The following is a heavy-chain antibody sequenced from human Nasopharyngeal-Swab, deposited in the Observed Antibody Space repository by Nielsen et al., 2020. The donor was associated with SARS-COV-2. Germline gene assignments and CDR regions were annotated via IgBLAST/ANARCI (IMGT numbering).Heavy chain of an antibody. Sequence: GESLKISCAASGFTFSSYSMNWVRQAPGKGLEWVSSISSSSSYIYYADSVKGRFTISRDNAKNSLYLQMNSLRAEDTAVYYCAKDLSSTSPYIYYYYGMDVWGQGTTVTVSS. CDR2: ISSSSSYI. J-gene: IGHJ6*02. D-gene: IGHD2-2*01. CDR3: AKDLSSTSPYIYYYYGMDV. CDR1: GFTFSSYS. V-gene: IGHV3-21*04.